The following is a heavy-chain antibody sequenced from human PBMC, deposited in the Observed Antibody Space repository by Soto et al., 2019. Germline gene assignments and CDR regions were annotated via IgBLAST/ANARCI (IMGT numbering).Heavy chain of an antibody. CDR3: ARVPIVGASREFDY. Sequence: SETLSLTCAVYGGSFSGYYWSWIRQPPGKGLEWIGEINHSGSTNYNPSLKSRVTISVDTSKNQFSLKLSSVTAADTAVYYCARVPIVGASREFDYWGQGTLVTVSS. J-gene: IGHJ4*02. V-gene: IGHV4-34*01. D-gene: IGHD1-26*01. CDR2: INHSGST. CDR1: GGSFSGYY.